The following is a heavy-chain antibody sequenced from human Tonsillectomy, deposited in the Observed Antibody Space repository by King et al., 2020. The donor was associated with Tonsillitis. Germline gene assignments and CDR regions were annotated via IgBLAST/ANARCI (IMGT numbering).Heavy chain of an antibody. Sequence: VQLQQWGARLLKPSETLSLTCAVYGGSFSGYYWTWIRQPPGKGLEGIGEINHSGSTNYNPSPKSRVTMSLDRSKDQFSLTLRSVTAADTAVYYCARGGGTIFGVIVADSYYYYMDVWGKGTTVTVSS. CDR2: INHSGST. V-gene: IGHV4-34*01. J-gene: IGHJ6*03. CDR1: GGSFSGYY. D-gene: IGHD3-3*01. CDR3: ARGGGTIFGVIVADSYYYYMDV.